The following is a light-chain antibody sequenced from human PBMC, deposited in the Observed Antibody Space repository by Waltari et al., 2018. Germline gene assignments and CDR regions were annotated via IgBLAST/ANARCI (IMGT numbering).Light chain of an antibody. Sequence: EIVLTQSPGTLSLSAGERATLSCRASQSVETTRLGWYQQKPGQAPRLLIYDTSIRATGSPDRFRGSGSGTDFTLTISRLEPEDFAVYFCQQYHTPLSFGQGTKVEI. J-gene: IGKJ1*01. CDR2: DTS. CDR3: QQYHTPLS. CDR1: QSVETTR. V-gene: IGKV3-20*01.